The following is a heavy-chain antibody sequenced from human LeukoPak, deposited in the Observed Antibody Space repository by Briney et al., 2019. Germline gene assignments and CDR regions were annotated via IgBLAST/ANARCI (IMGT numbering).Heavy chain of an antibody. CDR2: IFWNIATV. Sequence: GGSLRLSCVASGFNFGDFTMHWVRQTPGKGLEWVSSIFWNIATVAYADSVKGRFTISRDTDKDALYLVMNSLRGDDAAFYYCGKGRGYWGGNYCEYWGPGILVTVSS. J-gene: IGHJ4*02. D-gene: IGHD7-27*01. V-gene: IGHV3-9*01. CDR3: GKGRGYWGGNYCEY. CDR1: GFNFGDFT.